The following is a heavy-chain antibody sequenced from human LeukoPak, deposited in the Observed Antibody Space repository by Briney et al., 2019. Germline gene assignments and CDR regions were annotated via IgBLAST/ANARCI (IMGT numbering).Heavy chain of an antibody. J-gene: IGHJ3*02. CDR1: GGSISSYY. CDR2: IYTSGST. Sequence: SETLSLTCTVSGGSISSYYWSWIRQPAGKGLEWIGRIYTSGSTNYNPSLKSRVTISVDTSKNQFSLKLSSVTAADTAVYYCARDRRGSGWNDAFDIWGQGTMVTVSS. D-gene: IGHD6-19*01. V-gene: IGHV4-4*07. CDR3: ARDRRGSGWNDAFDI.